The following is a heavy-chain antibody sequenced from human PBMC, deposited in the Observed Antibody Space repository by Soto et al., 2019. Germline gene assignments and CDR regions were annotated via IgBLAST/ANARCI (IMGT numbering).Heavy chain of an antibody. CDR3: AKGRVWGYSYVYGGFAY. CDR1: GFTFSSYG. Sequence: GGSLRLSCVASGFTFSSYGMHWVRQAPGKGLEWVAVISYDGSNKYYADSVKGRFTISRDNSKNTLYLQMNSLRAEDTAVYYCAKGRVWGYSYVYGGFAYWGKGTPVTASS. D-gene: IGHD5-18*01. V-gene: IGHV3-30*18. J-gene: IGHJ4*02. CDR2: ISYDGSNK.